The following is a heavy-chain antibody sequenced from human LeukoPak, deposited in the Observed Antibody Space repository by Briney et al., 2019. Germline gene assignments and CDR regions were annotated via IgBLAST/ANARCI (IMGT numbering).Heavy chain of an antibody. Sequence: TSETLSLTCTVSGGSISSYYWSWIRQPAGKGLEWIGRIYTSGSTTYNPSLKSRVTMSVDTSKNQFSLKLRSVTAADTAVYYCARVTGYVIEDNFDYWGQGTLVTVSS. V-gene: IGHV4-4*07. J-gene: IGHJ4*02. CDR3: ARVTGYVIEDNFDY. D-gene: IGHD2-15*01. CDR2: IYTSGST. CDR1: GGSISSYY.